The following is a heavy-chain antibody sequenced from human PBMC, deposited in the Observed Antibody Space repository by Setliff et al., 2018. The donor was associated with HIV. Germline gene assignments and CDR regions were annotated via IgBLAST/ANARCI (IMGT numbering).Heavy chain of an antibody. CDR2: IIPIFGTA. J-gene: IGHJ3*02. Sequence: SVKVSCKASGGTFSSYAISWVRQAPGQGLEWMGGIIPIFGTANYAQKFQGRVTITTDESTSTAYMELSSLRSEDTAVYYCARRRGVVPAAMDDAFHIWGQGKMVTVSS. D-gene: IGHD2-2*01. CDR1: GGTFSSYA. V-gene: IGHV1-69*05. CDR3: ARRRGVVPAAMDDAFHI.